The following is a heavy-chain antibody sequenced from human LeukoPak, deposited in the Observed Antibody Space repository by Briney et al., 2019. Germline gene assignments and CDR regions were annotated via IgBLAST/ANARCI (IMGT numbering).Heavy chain of an antibody. D-gene: IGHD6-13*01. CDR3: ARDNIGYSSSWYVSFSWFDP. V-gene: IGHV4-59*12. CDR2: IYYSGST. J-gene: IGHJ5*02. CDR1: GDSISGYY. Sequence: SETLSLTCTVSGDSISGYYWSWIRQPPGKGLEWIGYIYYSGSTNYNPSLKSRVTISVDTSKNQFSLKLSSVTAADTAVYYCARDNIGYSSSWYVSFSWFDPWGQGTLVTVSS.